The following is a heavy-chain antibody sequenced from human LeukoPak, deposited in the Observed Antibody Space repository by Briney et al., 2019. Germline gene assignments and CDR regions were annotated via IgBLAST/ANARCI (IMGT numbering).Heavy chain of an antibody. CDR3: ATRTSGAFDF. V-gene: IGHV3-30-3*01. CDR2: ISDDGSNK. CDR1: GFTFSNYA. J-gene: IGHJ3*01. Sequence: GGSLRLSCPASGFTFSNYAVHWVRQAPGKGLEWVALISDDGSNKYYTNSVKGRFTISRDNSKNTLYLQMNGLRAEDTAAYYCATRTSGAFDFWGQGTMVIVS.